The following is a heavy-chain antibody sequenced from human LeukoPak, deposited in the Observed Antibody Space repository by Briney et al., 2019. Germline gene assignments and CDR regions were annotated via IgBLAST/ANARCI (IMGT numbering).Heavy chain of an antibody. CDR3: ARFLSPTVTTPYYYYGMDV. J-gene: IGHJ6*02. CDR1: GFTVSSNY. D-gene: IGHD4-17*01. V-gene: IGHV3-66*01. Sequence: GGSLRLSCAASGFTVSSNYMSWVRQAPGKGLEWVSVIYSGGSTYYADSVKGRFTISRDSSKNTLYLQMNSLRAEDTAVYYCARFLSPTVTTPYYYYGMDVWGQGTTVTVSS. CDR2: IYSGGST.